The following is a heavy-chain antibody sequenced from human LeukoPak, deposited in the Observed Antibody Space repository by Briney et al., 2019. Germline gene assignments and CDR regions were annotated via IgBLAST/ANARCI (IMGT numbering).Heavy chain of an antibody. D-gene: IGHD2-2*01. CDR3: ARPDIVVVPAATYYGMDV. CDR2: IIPIFGTA. V-gene: IGHV1-69*13. Sequence: SVKVSCKASGGTFSSYAISWVRQAPGQGLEWMGGIIPIFGTANYAQKFQGRVTITADESTSTAYMELSSLRSEDTAVYYCARPDIVVVPAATYYGMDVWGQGTTVTVSS. J-gene: IGHJ6*02. CDR1: GGTFSSYA.